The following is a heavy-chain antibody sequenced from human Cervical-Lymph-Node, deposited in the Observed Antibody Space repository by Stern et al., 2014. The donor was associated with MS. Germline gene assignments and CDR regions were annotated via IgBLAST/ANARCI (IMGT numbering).Heavy chain of an antibody. D-gene: IGHD1-14*01. CDR3: ARQTTAWASDV. J-gene: IGHJ4*02. CDR1: GYKFSIYW. Sequence: EVQLEESGAELIRPGESLKISCKGSGYKFSIYWIAWVRQMPGKGLEWMGIIYPGDSETRYSPSFQGQVTMPADKSTRYAYLQWSSLNASDTAMYFCARQTTAWASDVWGQGTLVTVSS. V-gene: IGHV5-51*01. CDR2: IYPGDSET.